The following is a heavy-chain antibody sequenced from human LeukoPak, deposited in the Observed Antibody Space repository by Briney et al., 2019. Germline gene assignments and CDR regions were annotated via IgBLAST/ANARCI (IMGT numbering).Heavy chain of an antibody. J-gene: IGHJ6*03. V-gene: IGHV1-46*01. D-gene: IGHD3-10*01. Sequence: GASVTVSCKASGYSFTSHYMHWVRQAPGQGLEWMGLINPSGSSTLYAQKFQGRVTITRDMSTTTDYMELSSLRSEDTAVNYCVRVAKHFRGGLSFYFMDVWGIGTTVTISS. CDR1: GYSFTSHY. CDR3: VRVAKHFRGGLSFYFMDV. CDR2: INPSGSST.